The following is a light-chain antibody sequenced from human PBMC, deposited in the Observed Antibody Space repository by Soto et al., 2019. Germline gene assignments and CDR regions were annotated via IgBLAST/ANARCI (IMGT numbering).Light chain of an antibody. Sequence: QSGLTQPPSVSAAPGQGVTISCTGISSNIGADYDVHWYRQLPGTAPKLLIYTNNNRPSGVPDRFSGSKSGSSASLAISGLQAEDEADYYAKSHNTSLSAHVFGPGTKDTV. CDR2: TNN. CDR3: KSHNTSLSAHV. CDR1: SSNIGADYD. J-gene: IGLJ1*01. V-gene: IGLV1-40*01.